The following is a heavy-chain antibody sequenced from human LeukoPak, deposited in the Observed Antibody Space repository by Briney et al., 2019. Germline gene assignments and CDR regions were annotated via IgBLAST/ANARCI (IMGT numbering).Heavy chain of an antibody. J-gene: IGHJ5*02. Sequence: SETLSLTCTVSGGSISSYYWSWIRQPPGKGPEWIGYIYYSGSTNYNPSLKSRVTISVDTSKNQFSLKLSSVTAADTAVYYCARVRENYYDSSPNWFDPWGQGTLVTVSS. CDR3: ARVRENYYDSSPNWFDP. CDR1: GGSISSYY. D-gene: IGHD3-22*01. CDR2: IYYSGST. V-gene: IGHV4-59*01.